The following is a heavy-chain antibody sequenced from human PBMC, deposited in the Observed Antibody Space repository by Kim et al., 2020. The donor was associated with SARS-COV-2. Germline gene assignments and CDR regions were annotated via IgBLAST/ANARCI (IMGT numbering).Heavy chain of an antibody. CDR3: ARGVVTIFGAEKSNYYGMDV. Sequence: SVKVSCKASGGTFTNFAISWVRQAPGKGLEWMGGIIPMFSTSNYAQKFQGRLTITADEFTRTGYMELSSLRSDDTAGYFCARGVVTIFGAEKSNYYGMDVWGQGTTVTVAS. CDR2: IIPMFSTS. J-gene: IGHJ6*02. CDR1: GGTFTNFA. D-gene: IGHD3-3*02. V-gene: IGHV1-69*13.